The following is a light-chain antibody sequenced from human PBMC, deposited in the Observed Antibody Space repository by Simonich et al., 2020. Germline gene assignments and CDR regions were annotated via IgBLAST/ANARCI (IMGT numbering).Light chain of an antibody. CDR2: EGS. Sequence: QSALTQPASVSGSPGQSITISCTGTSSDVGSYNRVSLYQQHPGKAPKLMIYEGSKRPSVVSNRFSGSKSGNTASLTISGLQAEDEADYYCCSYAGSSTSVVFGGGTKLTVL. CDR1: SSDVGSYNR. J-gene: IGLJ2*01. V-gene: IGLV2-23*01. CDR3: CSYAGSSTSVV.